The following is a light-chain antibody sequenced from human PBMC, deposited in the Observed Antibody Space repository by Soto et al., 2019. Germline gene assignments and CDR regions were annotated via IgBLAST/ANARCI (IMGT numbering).Light chain of an antibody. V-gene: IGKV3-11*01. J-gene: IGKJ3*01. Sequence: EIVLTQSPATLYLSPGDRATLSCRASQSVDWYVAWYQQKPGQAPRLLIYDAVKRATGTPDRFSGSGSGTDFTLTISRLEPEDFAVYYCQQRSNWPPITFGPGTKVDLK. CDR2: DAV. CDR3: QQRSNWPPIT. CDR1: QSVDWY.